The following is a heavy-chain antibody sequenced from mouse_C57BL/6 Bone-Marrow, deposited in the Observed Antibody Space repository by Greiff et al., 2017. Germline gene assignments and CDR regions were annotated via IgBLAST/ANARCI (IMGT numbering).Heavy chain of an antibody. J-gene: IGHJ1*03. CDR1: EYEFPSHD. D-gene: IGHD2-2*01. CDR3: AIWLRRDWYFDV. Sequence: EVKLVESGGGLVQPGESLKLSCESNEYEFPSHDMSWVRKTPEKRLELVAAINRDGGGTYYPDTMERRFIISRDNTKKTLYLQLSSLRSEDTALYYCAIWLRRDWYFDVWGTGTTVTVSS. CDR2: INRDGGGT. V-gene: IGHV5-2*01.